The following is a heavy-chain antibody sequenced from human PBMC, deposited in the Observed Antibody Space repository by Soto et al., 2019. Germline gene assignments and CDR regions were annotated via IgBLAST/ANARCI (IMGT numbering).Heavy chain of an antibody. Sequence: SETLSLTCAVYGGSFSGYYWSWIRQPPGKGLEWIGEINHSGSTNYNPSLKSRVTISVDTSKNQFSLKLSSVTAADTAVYYCARGPMIVVVTDAPAMAPSTNFDYWGQGTLVTVSS. J-gene: IGHJ4*02. D-gene: IGHD3-22*01. CDR3: ARGPMIVVVTDAPAMAPSTNFDY. V-gene: IGHV4-34*01. CDR2: INHSGST. CDR1: GGSFSGYY.